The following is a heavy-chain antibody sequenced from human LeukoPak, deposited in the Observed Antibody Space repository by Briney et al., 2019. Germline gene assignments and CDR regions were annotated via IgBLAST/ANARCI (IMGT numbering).Heavy chain of an antibody. CDR1: GGSISSGGYY. Sequence: SETLSLTCTVSGGSISSGGYYWSWTRQPPGKGLEWIGYIYHSGSTYYNPSLKSRVTISVDRSKNQFSLKLSSVTAADTAVYYCARWLVVPAYYFDYWGQGTLVTVSS. V-gene: IGHV4-30-2*01. D-gene: IGHD2-2*01. CDR2: IYHSGST. CDR3: ARWLVVPAYYFDY. J-gene: IGHJ4*02.